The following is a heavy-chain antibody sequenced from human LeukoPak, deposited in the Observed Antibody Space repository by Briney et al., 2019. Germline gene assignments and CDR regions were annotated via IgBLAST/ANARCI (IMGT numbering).Heavy chain of an antibody. CDR1: GYTFTSYG. J-gene: IGHJ6*03. CDR3: ARDLIGSGYPFYYYYYMDV. V-gene: IGHV1-18*01. CDR2: ISAYNGNT. Sequence: PGASVKVSCKASGYTFTSYGISWVRQAPGQGLEWMGWISAYNGNTNYAQKLQGRVTMTTDTSTSTAYMELRSLRSDDTAVYYCARDLIGSGYPFYYYYYMDVWGKGTTVTISS. D-gene: IGHD5-12*01.